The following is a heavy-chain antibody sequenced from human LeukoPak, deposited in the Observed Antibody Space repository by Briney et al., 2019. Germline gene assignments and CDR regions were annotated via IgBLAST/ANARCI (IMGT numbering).Heavy chain of an antibody. D-gene: IGHD3-3*01. CDR3: AKEGDYDFWSGSSFDY. Sequence: GGSLRLSCAASGFTFSSYAMSWVRQAPGKGLEWVSAISGSGGSTYYADSVKGPFTISRDNSKNTLYLQMNSLRAEDTAVYYCAKEGDYDFWSGSSFDYWGQGTLVTVSS. J-gene: IGHJ4*02. CDR1: GFTFSSYA. CDR2: ISGSGGST. V-gene: IGHV3-23*01.